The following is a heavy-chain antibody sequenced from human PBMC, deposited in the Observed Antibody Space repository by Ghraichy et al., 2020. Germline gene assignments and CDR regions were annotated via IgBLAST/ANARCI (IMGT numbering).Heavy chain of an antibody. CDR3: ARDRFRGATSSALDY. V-gene: IGHV1-18*01. D-gene: IGHD1-26*01. CDR2: ISAYNGNT. J-gene: IGHJ4*02. Sequence: ASVKVSCKASGYTFTSYGISWVRQAPGQGLEWMGWISAYNGNTNYAQKLQGRVTMTTDTSTSTAYMELRSLRSDDTAVYYCARDRFRGATSSALDYWGQGTLVTVSS. CDR1: GYTFTSYG.